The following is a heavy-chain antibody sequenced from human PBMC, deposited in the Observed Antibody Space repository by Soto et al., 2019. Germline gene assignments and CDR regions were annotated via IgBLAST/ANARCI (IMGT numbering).Heavy chain of an antibody. Sequence: ASVKVSCKASGGTFSSYAISWVRQAPGQGLEWMGGIIPIFGTANYAQKFQGRVTITADESTSTAYMELSSLRSEDTAVYYCARALRIAAAGRWFDPWGQGALVTVSS. CDR1: GGTFSSYA. V-gene: IGHV1-69*13. J-gene: IGHJ5*02. D-gene: IGHD6-13*01. CDR3: ARALRIAAAGRWFDP. CDR2: IIPIFGTA.